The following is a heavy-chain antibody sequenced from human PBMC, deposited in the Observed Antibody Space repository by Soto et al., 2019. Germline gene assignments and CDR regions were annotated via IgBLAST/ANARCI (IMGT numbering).Heavy chain of an antibody. J-gene: IGHJ5*02. Sequence: GASVKVSCKAPGYTFTSYDINWVRQATGQRLEWMGWMNPNNVNTYYSQKFQGRVTITRDTSASTAYMELSSLRSEDTAVYYCASPGYDFWSGYGNWFDPWGQGTLVTVSS. CDR1: GYTFTSYD. CDR3: ASPGYDFWSGYGNWFDP. CDR2: MNPNNVNT. V-gene: IGHV1-8*01. D-gene: IGHD3-3*01.